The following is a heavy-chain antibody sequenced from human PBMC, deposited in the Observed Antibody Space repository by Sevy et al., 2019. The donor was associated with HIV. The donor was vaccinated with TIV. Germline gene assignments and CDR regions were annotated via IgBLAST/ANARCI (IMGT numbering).Heavy chain of an antibody. CDR1: GFMFSSYE. Sequence: GGSLRLSCAASGFMFSSYEMNWVRQAPGKGLEWILYISSSSSTIYYAGSVKGRFTISRDNAKNSLYLQMNSLRTDDTAVYYCARDLPPSATTLAHFDYWGPGTLVTVSS. V-gene: IGHV3-48*03. CDR2: ISSSSSTI. CDR3: ARDLPPSATTLAHFDY. J-gene: IGHJ4*02. D-gene: IGHD4-17*01.